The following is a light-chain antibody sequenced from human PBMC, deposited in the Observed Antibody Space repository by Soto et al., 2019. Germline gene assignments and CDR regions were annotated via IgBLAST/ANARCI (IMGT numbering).Light chain of an antibody. CDR1: QDISNY. CDR3: QQYDNLPIT. V-gene: IGKV1-33*01. CDR2: DAS. Sequence: DIQMTQSPSSLSASVGDRVTITCQASQDISNYLNWYQQKPGKAPKLLIYDASNLETGVPSRFSGSGCATDFTFTISSLQPEDIATYYCQQYDNLPITFGQGTRLEIK. J-gene: IGKJ5*01.